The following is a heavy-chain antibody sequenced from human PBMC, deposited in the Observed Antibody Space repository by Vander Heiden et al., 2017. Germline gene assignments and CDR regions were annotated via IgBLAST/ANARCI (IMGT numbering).Heavy chain of an antibody. CDR2: ISAYNGNT. CDR1: CYPFTSYG. D-gene: IGHD3-22*01. J-gene: IGHJ4*02. CDR3: ARSWAKTYYYDSSGYTY. V-gene: IGHV1-18*04. Sequence: QVQLVQSGAEVKKPGASVKVPCKASCYPFTSYGSSGVRQAPGQGLEWMGWISAYNGNTNYAQKLQGRVTMTTDTSTSTAYMELRSLRSDDTAVYYCARSWAKTYYYDSSGYTYWGQRTLVTVSS.